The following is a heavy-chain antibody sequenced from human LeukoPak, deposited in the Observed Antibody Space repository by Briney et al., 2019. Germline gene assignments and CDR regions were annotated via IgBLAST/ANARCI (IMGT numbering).Heavy chain of an antibody. J-gene: IGHJ4*02. CDR2: IIPILGKA. CDR1: GGTFSSYT. D-gene: IGHD3-22*01. CDR3: ARDGDYYDSSGVYFDY. Sequence: ASVKVSCKPSGGTFSSYTISWVRQAPGRVREWMGRIIPILGKANYAQKFQGRVTITADKSTSTAYMELSSLRSEDTAVYYCARDGDYYDSSGVYFDYWGQGTLVTVSS. V-gene: IGHV1-69*08.